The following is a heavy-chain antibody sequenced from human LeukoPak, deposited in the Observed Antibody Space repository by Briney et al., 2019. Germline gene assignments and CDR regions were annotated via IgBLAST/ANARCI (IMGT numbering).Heavy chain of an antibody. Sequence: PGGSLRLSCAASGFTFSSYAMSWVRQAPGKGLEWVSAISGSGGSTYYADSMKGRFTISRDNSKNTLYLQMNSLRAEDTAVYYCAKLDYGDYDHPYWFDYWGQGTLVTVSS. CDR2: ISGSGGST. CDR1: GFTFSSYA. V-gene: IGHV3-23*01. CDR3: AKLDYGDYDHPYWFDY. D-gene: IGHD4-17*01. J-gene: IGHJ4*02.